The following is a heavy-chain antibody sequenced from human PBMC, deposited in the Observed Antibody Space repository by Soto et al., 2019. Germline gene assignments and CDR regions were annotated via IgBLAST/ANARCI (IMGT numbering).Heavy chain of an antibody. V-gene: IGHV1-69*15. D-gene: IGHD4-17*01. J-gene: IGHJ3*01. CDR3: ARGHEYGGNSDAFDF. CDR2: SLPIFGTA. CDR1: GGTFSTSS. Sequence: QVQLVQSGAEVKKPGSSVKVSCKASGGTFSTSSINWLRQAPGQRPEWMGNSLPIFGTADYAQKFRDRVTFTVDQATNTVCMELGNLFSEVAAVYYCARGHEYGGNSDAFDFWGQGTVVTVSS.